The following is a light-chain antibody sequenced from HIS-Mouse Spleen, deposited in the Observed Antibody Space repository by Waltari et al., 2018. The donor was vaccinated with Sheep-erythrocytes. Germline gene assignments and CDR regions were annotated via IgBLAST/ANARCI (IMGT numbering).Light chain of an antibody. Sequence: SYELTQPPSVSVSPGQTASITCSGDKLGDKYACWYQQKPGQSPVLVIYQGSKRPSGIPERFSGSKSGNTASLTISGLQAEDEADYYCCSYAGSYTVVFGGGTKLTVL. CDR1: KLGDKY. J-gene: IGLJ2*01. CDR3: CSYAGSYTVV. V-gene: IGLV3-1*01. CDR2: QGS.